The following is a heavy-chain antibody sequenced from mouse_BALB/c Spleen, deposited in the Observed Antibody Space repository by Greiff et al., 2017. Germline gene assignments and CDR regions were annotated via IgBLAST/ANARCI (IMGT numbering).Heavy chain of an antibody. D-gene: IGHD1-1*01. CDR3: ARDDYYGSSYFAY. CDR2: IWAGGST. Sequence: VKLQESGPGLVAPSQSLSITCTVSGFSLTSYGVHWVRQPPGKGLEWLGVIWAGGSTNYNSAPMSRLSISKDNSKSQVFLKMNSLQTDDTAMYYCARDDYYGSSYFAYWGQGTLVTVSA. J-gene: IGHJ3*01. CDR1: GFSLTSYG. V-gene: IGHV2-9*02.